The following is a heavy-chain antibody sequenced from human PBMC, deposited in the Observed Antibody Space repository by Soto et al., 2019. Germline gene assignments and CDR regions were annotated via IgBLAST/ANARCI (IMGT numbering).Heavy chain of an antibody. J-gene: IGHJ5*02. CDR2: VYFTGTT. V-gene: IGHV4-31*03. D-gene: IGHD1-1*01. Sequence: SETLSLACTVSGSSLSDGGYYWSWLRQQPGRGREWIGCVYFTGTTYYNPSLKSRLSLSVETSKNQFSLKLTSVTAADTAVYYCARDGTSNHNYIDPWGPGTLVTVSS. CDR3: ARDGTSNHNYIDP. CDR1: GSSLSDGGYY.